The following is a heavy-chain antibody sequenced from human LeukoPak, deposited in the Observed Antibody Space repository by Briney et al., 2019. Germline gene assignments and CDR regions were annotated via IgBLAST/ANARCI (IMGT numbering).Heavy chain of an antibody. CDR3: ARDHTTGDDI. Sequence: PGGSLRLSCAASGFTFSNYNMNWVRQAPGKGLEWVSYISSSSSTIYYADSVKGRFTISRDNAKNSLYLQMNSLRAEDTAVYYCARDHTTGDDIWGQGTMVTVSS. CDR1: GFTFSNYN. D-gene: IGHD7-27*01. J-gene: IGHJ3*02. V-gene: IGHV3-48*01. CDR2: ISSSSSTI.